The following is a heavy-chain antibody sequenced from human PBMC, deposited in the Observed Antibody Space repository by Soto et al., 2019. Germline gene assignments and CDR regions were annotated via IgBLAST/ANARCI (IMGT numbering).Heavy chain of an antibody. J-gene: IGHJ4*02. CDR3: ASWLLSGSSSPTVDQYFDY. Sequence: LRLSCAASGFTFSSYAMSWVRQPPGKGLEWIGYIYYSGSTYYNPSLKSRVTISVDTSKNQFSLKLSSVTAADTAVYSCASWLLSGSSSPTVDQYFDYWGQGTLVTVSS. D-gene: IGHD6-13*01. CDR1: GFTFSSYA. CDR2: IYYSGST. V-gene: IGHV4-30-4*08.